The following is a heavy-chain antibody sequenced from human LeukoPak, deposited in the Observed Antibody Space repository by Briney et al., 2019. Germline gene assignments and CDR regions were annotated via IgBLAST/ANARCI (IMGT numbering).Heavy chain of an antibody. V-gene: IGHV3-23*01. CDR1: GFTFSSYA. CDR3: AKVPNRYSSGWWVRAYYFNY. Sequence: GGSLRLSCAASGFTFSSYAMSWVRQAPGKGLEWVSAISGSGGSTDYADSVKGRFTISRDNSKNTLYLQMNSLRAEDTAVYYCAKVPNRYSSGWWVRAYYFNYWGQGTLVTVSS. CDR2: ISGSGGST. D-gene: IGHD6-19*01. J-gene: IGHJ4*02.